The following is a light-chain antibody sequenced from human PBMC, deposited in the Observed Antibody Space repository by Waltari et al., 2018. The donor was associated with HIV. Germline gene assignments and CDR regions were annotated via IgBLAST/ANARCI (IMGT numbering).Light chain of an antibody. CDR2: DDR. CDR1: NIGDKS. CDR3: QVWDSSSDRNYV. Sequence: SYIPTQPPSVSVAPGQTARITCGGNNIGDKSVHWYQQKPGQAPVLVVYDDRDRPSGIPERFSGSNSGNTATLTISRVEAGDEADYYCQVWDSSSDRNYVFGTGTKVTVL. J-gene: IGLJ1*01. V-gene: IGLV3-21*02.